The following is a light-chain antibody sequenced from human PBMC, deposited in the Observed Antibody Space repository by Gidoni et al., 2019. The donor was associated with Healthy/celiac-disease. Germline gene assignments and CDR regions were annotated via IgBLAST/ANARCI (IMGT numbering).Light chain of an antibody. V-gene: IGKV1-33*01. CDR1: QDISNY. CDR3: QQYDNLPFT. Sequence: DSQMTQSPSSLSASVGDRVTITCQASQDISNYLNWYQQKPGKAPKLLIYDASNLETGVPSRFSGSGSGTDFTFTISSLQPEDIATYYCQQYDNLPFTFGLGPKWISN. CDR2: DAS. J-gene: IGKJ3*01.